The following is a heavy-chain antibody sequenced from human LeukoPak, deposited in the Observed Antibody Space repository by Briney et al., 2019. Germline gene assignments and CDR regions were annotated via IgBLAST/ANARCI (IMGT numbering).Heavy chain of an antibody. D-gene: IGHD3-10*01. CDR3: ATDGVGGLLPFDY. V-gene: IGHV4-34*01. J-gene: IGHJ4*02. Sequence: SETLSLTCAVYGGSFSGYYWSWIRQPPGKGLEWIGEINHSGSTNYNPSLKSRVTISVDTSKNQFSLKLTSVTAADTAVYYCATDGVGGLLPFDYWGQGTLVTVSS. CDR2: INHSGST. CDR1: GGSFSGYY.